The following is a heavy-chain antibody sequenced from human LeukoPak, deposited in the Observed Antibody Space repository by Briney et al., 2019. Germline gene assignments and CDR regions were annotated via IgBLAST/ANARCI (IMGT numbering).Heavy chain of an antibody. J-gene: IGHJ4*02. D-gene: IGHD3-16*01. V-gene: IGHV3-74*01. CDR1: GFTFSSYW. CDR3: ARDGASHEPFDY. CDR2: INNDGSIT. Sequence: GGSLRLSCAASGFTFSSYWMYWVRQDPGKGLVWVSRINNDGSITNYADSVKGRFTISRDNAKNTLYLQMNSLRAEDTAVYYCARDGASHEPFDYWGQGTLVTVSS.